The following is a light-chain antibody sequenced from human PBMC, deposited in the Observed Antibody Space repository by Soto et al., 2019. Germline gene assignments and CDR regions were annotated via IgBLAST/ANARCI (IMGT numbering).Light chain of an antibody. J-gene: IGKJ1*01. Sequence: EIVMTQSPATLSLSPGERATLSCRASESVSSNLAWYQQKAGQAPRLLIYGASTRATGIPARFSGSGSGTEFTLTISSLQSEDIAVYYCQQYSIWRTFGQGTKVDI. CDR1: ESVSSN. V-gene: IGKV3-15*01. CDR2: GAS. CDR3: QQYSIWRT.